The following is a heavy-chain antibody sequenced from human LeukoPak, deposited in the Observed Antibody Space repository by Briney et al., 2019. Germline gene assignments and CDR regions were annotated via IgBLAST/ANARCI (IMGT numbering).Heavy chain of an antibody. J-gene: IGHJ6*02. CDR2: IFYSGTT. CDR3: ASLNHHCYSMDA. Sequence: WETLSLSCTVSGSTISSYYMSWIRQAPGKGLEWIWYIFYSGTTNYNPSLKSRVTISVDKSKNQFPLNLSSATAADTAVYFCASLNHHCYSMDAWGQGTTVTVS. D-gene: IGHD1-14*01. V-gene: IGHV4-59*01. CDR1: GSTISSYY.